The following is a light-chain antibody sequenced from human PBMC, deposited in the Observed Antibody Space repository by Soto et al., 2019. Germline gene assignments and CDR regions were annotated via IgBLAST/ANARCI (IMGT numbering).Light chain of an antibody. V-gene: IGKV3-20*01. CDR2: GAS. J-gene: IGKJ1*01. CDR3: QQYGSSRT. CDR1: QSVSSSY. Sequence: EIVLTQSPGTLSLSPGERATLSCRASQSVSSSYLAWYQQNPGQAPRLLIYGASSRATGIPDRFSGSGSGKDFTLTISRLEPEDFAVYYCQQYGSSRTFGQGTK.